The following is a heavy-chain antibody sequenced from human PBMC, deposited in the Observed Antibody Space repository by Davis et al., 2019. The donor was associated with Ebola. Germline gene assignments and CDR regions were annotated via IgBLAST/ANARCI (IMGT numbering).Heavy chain of an antibody. CDR2: IRGSGRTT. Sequence: PSETLSLTCALSGGSVSSASHYWSWVRQAPGKGLEWVSAIRGSGRTTYYADSVKGRFTISRDNSKNTVYLQMNSLRAEDTAVYYCAKEGKEAGPSFFDYWGQGTLVTVSS. CDR3: AKEGKEAGPSFFDY. D-gene: IGHD6-25*01. J-gene: IGHJ4*02. CDR1: GGSVSSAS. V-gene: IGHV3-23*01.